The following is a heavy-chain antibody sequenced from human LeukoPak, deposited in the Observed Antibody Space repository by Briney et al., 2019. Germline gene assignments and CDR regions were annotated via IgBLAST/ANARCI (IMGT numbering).Heavy chain of an antibody. V-gene: IGHV4-59*01. CDR1: LCSISSYY. CDR3: ASASLNIYAFDI. Sequence: PSETLSLTCTVSLCSISSYYWSWIRQPPGKGLEWIGYIYYSGSTKYKPSLKSRATISVHTSKNQFSLKLSSVTSADTAVYYCASASLNIYAFDIWGLGTMVTVSS. J-gene: IGHJ3*02. D-gene: IGHD2/OR15-2a*01. CDR2: IYYSGST.